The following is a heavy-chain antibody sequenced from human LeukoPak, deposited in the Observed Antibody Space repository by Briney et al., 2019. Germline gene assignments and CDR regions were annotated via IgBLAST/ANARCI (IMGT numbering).Heavy chain of an antibody. CDR3: ATTLPERGSYDY. CDR1: GYTFTSYY. V-gene: IGHV1-46*01. Sequence: ASVKVSCKASGYTFTSYYMHWARQAPGQGLEWMGIINPSGGSTSYAQKFQGRVTMTRDTSTSTVYMELSSLRSEDTAVYYCATTLPERGSYDYWGQGTLVTVSS. J-gene: IGHJ4*02. D-gene: IGHD3-10*01. CDR2: INPSGGST.